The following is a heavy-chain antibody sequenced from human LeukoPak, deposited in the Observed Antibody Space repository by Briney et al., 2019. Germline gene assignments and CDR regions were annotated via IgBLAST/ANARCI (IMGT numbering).Heavy chain of an antibody. D-gene: IGHD1-26*01. Sequence: PGRSLRLSCAASGFTFSSYGMHWVRQAPGKGLEWVAVISYDESNKYYADSVKGRFTISRDNSKNTLYLQMNSLRAEDTAVYYCAKDRGSYDYWGQGTLVTVSS. CDR1: GFTFSSYG. J-gene: IGHJ4*02. CDR3: AKDRGSYDY. CDR2: ISYDESNK. V-gene: IGHV3-30*18.